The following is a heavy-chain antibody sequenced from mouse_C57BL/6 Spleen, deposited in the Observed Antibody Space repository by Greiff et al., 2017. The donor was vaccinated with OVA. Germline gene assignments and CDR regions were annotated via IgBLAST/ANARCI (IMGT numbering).Heavy chain of an antibody. CDR1: GFTFSSYA. Sequence: EVHLVESGGGLVKPGGSLKLSCAASGFTFSSYAMSWVRQTPEKRLEWVATISDGGSYTYYPDNVKGRFTISRDNAKNNLYLQMSHLKSEDTAMYYCARSGFAYWGQGTLVTVSA. CDR2: ISDGGSYT. CDR3: ARSGFAY. J-gene: IGHJ3*01. V-gene: IGHV5-4*01.